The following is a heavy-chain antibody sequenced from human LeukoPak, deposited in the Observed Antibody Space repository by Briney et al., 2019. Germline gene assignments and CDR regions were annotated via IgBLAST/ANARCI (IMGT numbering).Heavy chain of an antibody. D-gene: IGHD2-21*01. J-gene: IGHJ4*02. CDR2: INSDGSST. Sequence: PGGSLRLSCATSGFTFSSHSMHWVRQAPGKGLVWVSRINSDGSSTNYADSAKGRFTISRDNGKNTLYLQMNSLRAEDTAVYCCARARIFSFDSWGQGTLVTVSS. CDR3: ARARIFSFDS. V-gene: IGHV3-74*01. CDR1: GFTFSSHS.